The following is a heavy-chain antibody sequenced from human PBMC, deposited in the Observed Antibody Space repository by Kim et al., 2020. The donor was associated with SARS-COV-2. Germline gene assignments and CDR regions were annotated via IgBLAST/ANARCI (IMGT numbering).Heavy chain of an antibody. J-gene: IGHJ4*02. CDR3: AKMQGYDTTGYHRFYFDY. Sequence: GGSLRLSCAASGFSFSTYTMAWVRQTPEKGLEWVSSIGGSDGDYQPRYAGSVQGRFTISRDNSKNTLYLQMSGLRADDTAIYYCAKMQGYDTTGYHRFYFDYWGQGSLATVSS. CDR2: IGGSDGDYQ. CDR1: GFSFSTYT. D-gene: IGHD3-22*01. V-gene: IGHV3-23*01.